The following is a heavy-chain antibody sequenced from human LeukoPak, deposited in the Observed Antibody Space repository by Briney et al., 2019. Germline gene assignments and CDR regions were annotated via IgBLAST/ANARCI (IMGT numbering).Heavy chain of an antibody. CDR3: ARVVVRGDDY. D-gene: IGHD3-10*02. CDR1: GFTFSSYS. V-gene: IGHV3-48*01. J-gene: IGHJ4*02. Sequence: TGGSLRVSCAASGFTFSSYSMNWVRQAPGKRLEWVSYISSGSSTIYYADSVKGRFTIPRDNAKNSLYLQMNSLRAEDTAVYYCARVVVRGDDYWGQGTLVTVSS. CDR2: ISSGSSTI.